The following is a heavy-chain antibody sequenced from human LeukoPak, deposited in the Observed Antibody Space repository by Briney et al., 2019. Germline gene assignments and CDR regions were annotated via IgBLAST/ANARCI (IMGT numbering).Heavy chain of an antibody. CDR2: IYYSGST. J-gene: IGHJ5*02. CDR3: ARQGGNDYGGNRPLLWIDP. D-gene: IGHD4-23*01. Sequence: SETLSLTCTVSGGSISSSSYYWGWIRQPPGKGLEWIGSIYYSGSTYYNPSLKSRVTISVDTSKNQFSLKLTSVTAADTAVYYCARQGGNDYGGNRPLLWIDPWGQGTLVTVSS. CDR1: GGSISSSSYY. V-gene: IGHV4-39*01.